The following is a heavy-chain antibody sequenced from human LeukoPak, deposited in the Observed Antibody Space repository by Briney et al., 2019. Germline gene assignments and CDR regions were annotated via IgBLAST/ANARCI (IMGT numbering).Heavy chain of an antibody. J-gene: IGHJ4*02. Sequence: SETLSLTCTVSGGSISSSTYYWGWIRQPPGKGLEWIGSICYGGSTYYNPSLKSRVTISVDTSKNHFSLKLSSVTAADTAVYYCARLTLDTAMVKYYFDYWGQGTLVTVSS. CDR1: GGSISSSTYY. CDR2: ICYGGST. V-gene: IGHV4-39*02. CDR3: ARLTLDTAMVKYYFDY. D-gene: IGHD5-18*01.